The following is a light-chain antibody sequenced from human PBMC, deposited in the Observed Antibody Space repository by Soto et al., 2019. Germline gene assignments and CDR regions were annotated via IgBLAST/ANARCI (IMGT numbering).Light chain of an antibody. CDR3: HQRMSWPRT. J-gene: IGKJ1*01. CDR2: KSS. V-gene: IGKV3-11*01. CDR1: QRISSN. Sequence: EIALTQSPVTLSVSPGERLTLSCRASQRISSNLAWYQQRPGQAPRLLIYKSSTIASGIPSRFSGSGSGTDFTLTISSLEPEDFAVYYCHQRMSWPRTFGQGTKVDI.